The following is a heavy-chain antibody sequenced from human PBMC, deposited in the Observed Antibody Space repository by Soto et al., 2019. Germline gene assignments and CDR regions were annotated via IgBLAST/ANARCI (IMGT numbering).Heavy chain of an antibody. CDR2: IWYDGSNK. V-gene: IGHV3-33*01. J-gene: IGHJ5*02. Sequence: QVQLVESGGGVVQPGRSLRLSCAASGFTFSSYGMHWVRQAPGKGLEWVGVIWYDGSNKYYADSVKGRFTISRDNSKNTLYLPMNSLRAEDTAVYYCARDRVPHDYPVGNWFDPWGQGTLVTVSS. CDR3: ARDRVPHDYPVGNWFDP. CDR1: GFTFSSYG. D-gene: IGHD4-17*01.